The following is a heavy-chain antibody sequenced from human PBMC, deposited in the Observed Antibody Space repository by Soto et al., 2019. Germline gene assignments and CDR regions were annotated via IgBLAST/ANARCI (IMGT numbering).Heavy chain of an antibody. Sequence: QVPLVQSGAEVKKPGSSVMVSCEASGGTSTIYTITWVRQAPGQGLAWMGRIVPMLGITNYARNFQGRVTFTADTSTGTAYMELSSLRFEDTAMYYCATEKYGAGRVGVFYWGQGTQVTVSS. J-gene: IGHJ4*02. CDR1: GGTSTIYT. V-gene: IGHV1-69*08. CDR2: IVPMLGIT. CDR3: ATEKYGAGRVGVFY. D-gene: IGHD1-26*01.